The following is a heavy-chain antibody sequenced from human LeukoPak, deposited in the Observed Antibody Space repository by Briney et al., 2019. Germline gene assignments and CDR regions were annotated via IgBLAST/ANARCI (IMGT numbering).Heavy chain of an antibody. V-gene: IGHV1-69*13. CDR3: AGGHDSSGYYYSSGGYFDY. CDR1: GGTFISYA. J-gene: IGHJ4*02. D-gene: IGHD3-22*01. CDR2: IIPIFGTA. Sequence: ASVKVSCKASGGTFISYAISWVRQAPGLGLEWMGGIIPIFGTANYAQKFQGRVTITADESTSTAYMELSSLRSEDTAVYYCAGGHDSSGYYYSSGGYFDYWGQGTLVTVSS.